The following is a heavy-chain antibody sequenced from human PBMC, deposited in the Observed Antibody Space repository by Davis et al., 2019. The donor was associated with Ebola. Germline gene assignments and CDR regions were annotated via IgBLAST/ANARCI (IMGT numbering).Heavy chain of an antibody. V-gene: IGHV1-18*04. J-gene: IGHJ4*02. CDR3: AHLGPQRYCSGGGCHGYLDY. Sequence: ASVKVSCKASGYTFTSYGITWVRQAPGQGLEWMGWINPHNGNTNYAQNVQGRVTMTTDTSTRTAYMELNGLRSEDTAVYYCAHLGPQRYCSGGGCHGYLDYWGQGTLVTVSS. CDR2: INPHNGNT. D-gene: IGHD2-15*01. CDR1: GYTFTSYG.